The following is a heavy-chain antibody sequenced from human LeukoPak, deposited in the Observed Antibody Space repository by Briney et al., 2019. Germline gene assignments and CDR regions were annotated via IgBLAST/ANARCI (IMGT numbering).Heavy chain of an antibody. D-gene: IGHD6-19*01. CDR3: AKGRYSGDWSYYFDD. Sequence: GGSLRLSCAASGFTFTSYAMSWVRQAPGKGLDWVSGISGSGGRTYYADSVKGRFTISGDNSKNTLYLQMNSLRDEDTAVYYCAKGRYSGDWSYYFDDWGQGTLVTVSS. V-gene: IGHV3-23*01. J-gene: IGHJ4*02. CDR1: GFTFTSYA. CDR2: ISGSGGRT.